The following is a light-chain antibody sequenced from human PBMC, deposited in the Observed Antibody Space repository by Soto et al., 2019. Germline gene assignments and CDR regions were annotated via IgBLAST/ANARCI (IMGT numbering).Light chain of an antibody. CDR1: SSDIGGYNF. J-gene: IGLJ1*01. Sequence: QSALTQPASVSGSPGRSITISCSGSSSDIGGYNFVSWYQQYPGKAPKLLIYDVSTRPSGVSDRFSASKSGNTASLTISGFRAEDEADYYRSSYTSTTSYVFGAGTKLTVL. CDR2: DVS. V-gene: IGLV2-14*01. CDR3: SSYTSTTSYV.